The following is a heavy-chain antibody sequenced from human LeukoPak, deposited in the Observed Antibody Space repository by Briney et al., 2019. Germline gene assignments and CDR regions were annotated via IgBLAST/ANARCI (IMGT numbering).Heavy chain of an antibody. CDR1: GYTFTGYY. J-gene: IGHJ4*02. Sequence: ASVNVSCKASGYTFTGYYMHWVRQAPGQGLEWMGWINPDSGGTNFAQKCQGRVTMTRDTSISTAYMELSRLRSDDTAVYYCGRDFRDSLDYWGQGTLVTVSS. V-gene: IGHV1-2*02. CDR2: INPDSGGT. CDR3: GRDFRDSLDY.